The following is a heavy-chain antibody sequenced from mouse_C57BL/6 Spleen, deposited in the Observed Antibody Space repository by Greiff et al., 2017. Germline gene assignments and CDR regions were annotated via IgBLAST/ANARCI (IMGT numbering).Heavy chain of an antibody. J-gene: IGHJ2*01. CDR3: ARAYYCSTSGDFDY. V-gene: IGHV5-16*01. D-gene: IGHD1-1*01. CDR1: GFTFSDYY. CDR2: INYDGSST. Sequence: EVQRVESEGGLVQPGRSMKLSCKASGFTFSDYYMAWVRQVPEKGLEWVANINYDGSSTYYLDYLKSRFIISRDNAKNILYLQMSSLMSEDTATYYCARAYYCSTSGDFDYWGQGTTLTVSS.